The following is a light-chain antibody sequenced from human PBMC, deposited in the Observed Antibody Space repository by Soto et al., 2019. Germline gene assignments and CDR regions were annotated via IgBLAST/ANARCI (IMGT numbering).Light chain of an antibody. V-gene: IGLV4-69*01. CDR3: QTWGTGIHV. J-gene: IGLJ2*01. CDR2: LNSVGSH. Sequence: QLVLTQSPSASASLGASVKLTCTLSSGHSSYAIAWHQQQPEKGPQYLMTLNSVGSHSKGDGIPDRFSGSSSGAERYLTISSLQSEDEADYYCQTWGTGIHVFGGGTKLTVL. CDR1: SGHSSYA.